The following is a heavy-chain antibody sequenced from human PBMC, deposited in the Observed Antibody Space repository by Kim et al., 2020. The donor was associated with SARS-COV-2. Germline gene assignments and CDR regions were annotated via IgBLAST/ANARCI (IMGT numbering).Heavy chain of an antibody. D-gene: IGHD6-13*01. CDR2: FDPEDGET. J-gene: IGHJ6*02. Sequence: ASVKVSCKVSGYTLTELSMHWVRQAPGKGLEWMGGFDPEDGETIYAQKFQGRVTMTEDTSTDTAYMELSSLRSEDTAVYYCATSLTIAAAGRGTYYYYYGMDVWGQGTPVTVSS. CDR3: ATSLTIAAAGRGTYYYYYGMDV. CDR1: GYTLTELS. V-gene: IGHV1-24*01.